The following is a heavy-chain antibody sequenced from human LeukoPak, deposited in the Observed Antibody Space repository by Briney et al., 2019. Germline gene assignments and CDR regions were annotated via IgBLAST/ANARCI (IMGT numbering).Heavy chain of an antibody. J-gene: IGHJ3*02. CDR1: GFTFSDHY. V-gene: IGHV3-72*01. Sequence: PGGSLRLSCAASGFTFSDHYMDWVRQAPGKGLEWVGRSRNKANSYTTEYAASVRGRFTISRDESKNSLYLQMNSLKTEDTAVYYCARRAPRDVFDIWGQGTMVTVSS. CDR2: SRNKANSYTT. CDR3: ARRAPRDVFDI.